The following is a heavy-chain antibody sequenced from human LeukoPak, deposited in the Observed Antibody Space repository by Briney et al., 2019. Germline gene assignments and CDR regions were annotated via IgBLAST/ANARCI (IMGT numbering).Heavy chain of an antibody. D-gene: IGHD2-2*01. J-gene: IGHJ5*02. V-gene: IGHV4-34*01. CDR3: ARDLCSSTSCYNWFDP. Sequence: SETLSLTCAVYGGSFSGYYWSWIRQPPGKGLEWIGEINHSGSTNYNPSLKSRVTISVDTSKNQFSLKLSSVTAADTAVYYCARDLCSSTSCYNWFDPWGQGTLVTVSS. CDR2: INHSGST. CDR1: GGSFSGYY.